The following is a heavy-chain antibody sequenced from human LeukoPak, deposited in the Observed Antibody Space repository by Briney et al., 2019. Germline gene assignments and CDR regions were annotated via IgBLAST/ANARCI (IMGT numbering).Heavy chain of an antibody. CDR3: ARGLWYYYDSSGYYWQFRRWFDP. D-gene: IGHD3-22*01. V-gene: IGHV4-59*12. CDR1: GTSIRNYY. CDR2: GHHTGSS. Sequence: SETLSLTCTVSGTSIRNYYWSWVRQSPGQGLEWLAYGHHTGSSNFSPPFRSRVTISVDTSKNQFSLKLSSVTAADTAVYYCARGLWYYYDSSGYYWQFRRWFDPWGQGTLVTVSS. J-gene: IGHJ5*02.